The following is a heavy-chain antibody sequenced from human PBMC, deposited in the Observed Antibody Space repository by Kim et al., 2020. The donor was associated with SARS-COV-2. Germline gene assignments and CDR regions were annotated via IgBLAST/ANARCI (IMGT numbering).Heavy chain of an antibody. CDR3: ARVGIAAAGTNYFDY. CDR2: INHSGST. CDR1: GGSFSGYY. Sequence: SETLSLTCAVYGGSFSGYYWSWIRQPPGKGLEWIGEINHSGSTNYNPSLKSRVTISVDTSKNQFSLKLSSVTAADTAVYYCARVGIAAAGTNYFDYWGQG. J-gene: IGHJ4*02. V-gene: IGHV4-34*01. D-gene: IGHD6-13*01.